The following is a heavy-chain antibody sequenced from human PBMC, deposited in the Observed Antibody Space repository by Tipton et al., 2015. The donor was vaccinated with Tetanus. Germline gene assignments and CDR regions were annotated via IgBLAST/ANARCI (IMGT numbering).Heavy chain of an antibody. J-gene: IGHJ1*01. CDR1: GASINAGGYL. CDR3: VGVTAQRTELYFEH. CDR2: IYYTELT. D-gene: IGHD2-8*02. Sequence: TLSLTCTVSGASINAGGYLWTWVRQQPGKGLEWIGYIYYTELTSYTPSLESRVNISVDTSKNHFSLTLTSVTAADTAVYYCVGVTAQRTELYFEHWGQGTQVTVSS. V-gene: IGHV4-31*03.